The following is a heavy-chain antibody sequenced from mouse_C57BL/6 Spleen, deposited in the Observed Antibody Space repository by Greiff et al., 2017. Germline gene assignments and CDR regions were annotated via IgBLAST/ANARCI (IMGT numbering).Heavy chain of an antibody. CDR1: GYTFTSYW. CDR2: INPSNGGT. D-gene: IGHD1-1*01. Sequence: QVQLQQPGTELVKPGASVKLSCKASGYTFTSYWMHWVKQRPGQGLEWIGNINPSNGGTNYNEKFKSKATLTVDKSSSTAYMQLSSLTSEDSAVYYWASGGTVVATRYFDVWGTGTTVTVSS. CDR3: ASGGTVVATRYFDV. V-gene: IGHV1-53*01. J-gene: IGHJ1*03.